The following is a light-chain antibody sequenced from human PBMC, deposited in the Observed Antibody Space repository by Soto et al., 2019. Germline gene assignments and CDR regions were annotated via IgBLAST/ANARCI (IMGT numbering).Light chain of an antibody. J-gene: IGKJ1*01. CDR1: QGISSY. V-gene: IGKV1-8*01. CDR3: QQYDSYPRT. CDR2: AAS. Sequence: AIRMTQSPSSFSASTGDGVTITCRASQGISSYLAWYQQKPGKAPKLLIYAASTLQSGVPSRFSGSGSGTDFTLTLSCLQSEDFATYYCQQYDSYPRTFGQGTKVEIK.